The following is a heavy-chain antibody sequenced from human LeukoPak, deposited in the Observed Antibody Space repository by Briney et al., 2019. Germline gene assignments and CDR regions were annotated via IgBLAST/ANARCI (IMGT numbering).Heavy chain of an antibody. CDR2: ISSTSRRL. Sequence: GGSLRLSCAASGFTFSTYHMNWVRQAPGQGLEWVSSISSTSRRLYYAGSVKGRFTISRDNAENSLYLQMSSLRAEDTAVYYCARASGFAGELEYWGQGTLVTVSS. D-gene: IGHD3-10*01. J-gene: IGHJ4*02. V-gene: IGHV3-21*04. CDR1: GFTFSTYH. CDR3: ARASGFAGELEY.